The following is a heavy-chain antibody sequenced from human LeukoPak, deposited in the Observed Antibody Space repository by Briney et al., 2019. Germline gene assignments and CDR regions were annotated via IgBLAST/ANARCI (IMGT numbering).Heavy chain of an antibody. Sequence: GSLRLSCAASGFTFTDYWLSWVRQAPGKGLEWVANINRDGTAKNYVGSVKGRFTISRDNSKNTLYLQMNSLRAEDTAVYYCAREKSTIVGAYYFDYWGQGTLVTVSS. V-gene: IGHV3-7*01. CDR3: AREKSTIVGAYYFDY. D-gene: IGHD1-26*01. CDR1: GFTFTDYW. J-gene: IGHJ4*02. CDR2: INRDGTAK.